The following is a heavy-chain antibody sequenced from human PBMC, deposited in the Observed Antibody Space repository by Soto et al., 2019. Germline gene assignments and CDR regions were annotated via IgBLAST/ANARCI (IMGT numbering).Heavy chain of an antibody. J-gene: IGHJ4*02. V-gene: IGHV3-66*01. CDR2: IYSGDNT. CDR1: GLTVSSNY. Sequence: GGSLRLSCAASGLTVSSNYMSWVRQAPGKGLEWVSTIYSGDNTYYADSVKGRFIISRDKSKNTLYLQMNNLRAEDTAVYYCARFPRIALAAFDCWGQGTLVTVSS. D-gene: IGHD6-19*01. CDR3: ARFPRIALAAFDC.